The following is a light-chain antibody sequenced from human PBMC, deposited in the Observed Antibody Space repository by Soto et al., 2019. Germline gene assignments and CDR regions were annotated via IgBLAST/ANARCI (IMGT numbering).Light chain of an antibody. CDR1: QSISRW. V-gene: IGKV1-5*01. Sequence: DIQMTQSPSTLSASVGDTVTITCRASQSISRWLAWYQQKPGKAPKILISDASILENGVPSRFSGTGSGREFTLTISSLQPDDFAAYFCQQYNSFSLITFGQGTQLEIK. J-gene: IGKJ5*01. CDR2: DAS. CDR3: QQYNSFSLIT.